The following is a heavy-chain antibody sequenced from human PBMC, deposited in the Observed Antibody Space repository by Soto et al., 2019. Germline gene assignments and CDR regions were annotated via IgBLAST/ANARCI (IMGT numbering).Heavy chain of an antibody. V-gene: IGHV3-33*01. CDR2: IWYDGSNK. J-gene: IGHJ4*02. Sequence: QVQLVESGGGVVQPGRSLRLSCAASGFTFSSYGMHWVRQAPGKGLEWVAVIWYDGSNKYYADSVKGRFTISRDNSKTTLYLQMNGLRAEDTAVYYCARDYSQYYFDYWGQGTLVTVSS. CDR3: ARDYSQYYFDY. CDR1: GFTFSSYG. D-gene: IGHD6-13*01.